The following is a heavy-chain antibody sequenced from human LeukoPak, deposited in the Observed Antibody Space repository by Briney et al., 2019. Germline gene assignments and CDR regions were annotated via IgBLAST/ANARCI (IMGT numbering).Heavy chain of an antibody. V-gene: IGHV3-33*01. J-gene: IGHJ4*02. CDR3: ASSYYDSSGFNY. D-gene: IGHD3-22*01. CDR2: IWYDGSNK. Sequence: PPGGPLRLSCAASGFTFRSYGMHWLRQAPDKGLEGVTVIWYDGSNKYYADSVKGRFTISRDNSKNTLYLQMNSLRAEDTAVYFCASSYYDSSGFNYWGQGTLVTVSS. CDR1: GFTFRSYG.